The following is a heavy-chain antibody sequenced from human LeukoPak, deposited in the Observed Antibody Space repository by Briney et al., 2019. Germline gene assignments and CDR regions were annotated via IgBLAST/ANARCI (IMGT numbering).Heavy chain of an antibody. Sequence: GGSLRLSCAASGFTFSSYAMSWVRQAPGKGLEWVSAISGSGGSTYYADSVKGRFTISRDNSKNTLCLQMNSLRAEDTAVYYCAKDISGYYYDSSGYDYWGQGTLVTVSS. J-gene: IGHJ4*02. CDR3: AKDISGYYYDSSGYDY. V-gene: IGHV3-23*01. CDR2: ISGSGGST. D-gene: IGHD3-22*01. CDR1: GFTFSSYA.